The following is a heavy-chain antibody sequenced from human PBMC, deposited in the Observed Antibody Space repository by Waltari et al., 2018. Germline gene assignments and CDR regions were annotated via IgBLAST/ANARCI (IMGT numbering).Heavy chain of an antibody. Sequence: QVQLQESGPGLVKPSETLSLTCAVYGGFFSGYYWSWIRQHPGKGLEWIGYIYHSGSTYYNPSLKSRVTISVDRSKNQFSLKLSSVTAADTAVYYCARDGYYGSVRVGMDVWGQGTTVTVSS. CDR1: GGFFSGYY. V-gene: IGHV4-34*10. D-gene: IGHD3-10*01. CDR2: IYHSGST. CDR3: ARDGYYGSVRVGMDV. J-gene: IGHJ6*02.